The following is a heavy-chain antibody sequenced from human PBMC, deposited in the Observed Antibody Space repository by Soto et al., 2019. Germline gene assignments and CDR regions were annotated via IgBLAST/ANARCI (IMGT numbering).Heavy chain of an antibody. V-gene: IGHV1-69*02. Sequence: GASVKVSCKSSGGTFSSYTISCVRQAPGQGLEWMGRIIPILGIANYAQKFQGRVTITADKSTSTAYMELSSLRSEDTAVYYCARSWGVYSSSWYYFDYWGQGTLVTVSS. CDR3: ARSWGVYSSSWYYFDY. D-gene: IGHD6-13*01. J-gene: IGHJ4*02. CDR1: GGTFSSYT. CDR2: IIPILGIA.